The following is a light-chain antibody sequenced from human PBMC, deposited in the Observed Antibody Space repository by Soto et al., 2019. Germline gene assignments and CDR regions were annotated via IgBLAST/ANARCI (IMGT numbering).Light chain of an antibody. Sequence: DIEMTQSPSTLSSSVGDRVTITCLAIQRISSWLAWYQHKPGKAPKLLIYKASSLESGVPSRFSGSGSGTEFTLTISSLKPDDFATYYCQKHSDYSRTFGQGTKVDIK. J-gene: IGKJ1*01. CDR2: KAS. V-gene: IGKV1-5*03. CDR3: QKHSDYSRT. CDR1: QRISSW.